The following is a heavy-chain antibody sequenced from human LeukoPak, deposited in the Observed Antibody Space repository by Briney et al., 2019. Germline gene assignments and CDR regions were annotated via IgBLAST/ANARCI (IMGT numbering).Heavy chain of an antibody. CDR2: ISYDGSNK. J-gene: IGHJ4*02. CDR3: AKGGYSYGYYYFDY. CDR1: GFTFSSYG. V-gene: IGHV3-30*18. Sequence: GGSLRLSCAASGFTFSSYGMHWVRQAPGKGLEWVAVISYDGSNKYYADSVKGRFSISRDNSKNTLYLQMNSLRAEDTAVYYCAKGGYSYGYYYFDYRGQGTLVTVSS. D-gene: IGHD5-18*01.